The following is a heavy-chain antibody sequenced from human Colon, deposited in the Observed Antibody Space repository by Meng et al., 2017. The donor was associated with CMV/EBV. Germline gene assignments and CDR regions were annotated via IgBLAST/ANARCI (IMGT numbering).Heavy chain of an antibody. V-gene: IGHV4-34*01. Sequence: YYGSWIRQPPGKGLEWIGAINHDGTTNYNLSLKSRLTVSVDTSKNQISLNLTSVTAADTAVYYCAREGTLGGYCSSTSCYRNRPFDYWGQGTLVTVSS. CDR1: YY. CDR3: AREGTLGGYCSSTSCYRNRPFDY. CDR2: INHDGTT. J-gene: IGHJ4*02. D-gene: IGHD2-2*01.